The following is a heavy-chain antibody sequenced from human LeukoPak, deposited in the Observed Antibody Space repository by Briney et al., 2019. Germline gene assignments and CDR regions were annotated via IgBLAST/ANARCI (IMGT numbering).Heavy chain of an antibody. CDR2: INAGNGDT. D-gene: IGHD2/OR15-2a*01. Sequence: GASVKVSCKASGYTFSSYVMHWVCQAPGQRFEWMGRINAGNGDTKYSQKFQGRVTITRDTSASTAYMELSSLTSEDTAVYYCARERGSILIVPMDYWGQGTLVTVSS. V-gene: IGHV1-3*01. J-gene: IGHJ4*02. CDR1: GYTFSSYV. CDR3: ARERGSILIVPMDY.